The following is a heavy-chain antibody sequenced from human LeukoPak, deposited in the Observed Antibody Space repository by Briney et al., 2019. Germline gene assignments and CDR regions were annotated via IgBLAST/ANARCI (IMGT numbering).Heavy chain of an antibody. CDR2: IYYSGST. J-gene: IGHJ4*02. Sequence: SETLSLTCTVSGGSISSSSYYWGWIRQPPGKGLEWIGSIYYSGSTNYNPSLKSRVTISVDTSKNQFSLKLSSVTAADTAVYYCARGAKRLMITFGGVIVIPHFDYWGQGILVTVSS. D-gene: IGHD3-16*02. V-gene: IGHV4-39*07. CDR1: GGSISSSSYY. CDR3: ARGAKRLMITFGGVIVIPHFDY.